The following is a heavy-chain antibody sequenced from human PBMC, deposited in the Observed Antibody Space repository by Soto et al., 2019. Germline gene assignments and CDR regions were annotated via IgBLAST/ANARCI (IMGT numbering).Heavy chain of an antibody. J-gene: IGHJ6*02. Sequence: SSETLSLTCSVSGGSISSGYYYWSWIRQPPGKGLEWIGNIYYSGNTYYNPSLKSRLIISIDTSKNQFSLKVGSVTAADTAVYYCARDIDTIFGVVIRDPLFYYYGMDVWGQGTTVTVSS. CDR2: IYYSGNT. V-gene: IGHV4-30-4*01. D-gene: IGHD3-3*01. CDR3: ARDIDTIFGVVIRDPLFYYYGMDV. CDR1: GGSISSGYYY.